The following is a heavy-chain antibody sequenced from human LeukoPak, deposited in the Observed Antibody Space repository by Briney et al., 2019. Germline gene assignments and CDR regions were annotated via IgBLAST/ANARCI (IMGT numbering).Heavy chain of an antibody. V-gene: IGHV3-33*01. J-gene: IGHJ6*02. CDR1: GFTFSSYG. D-gene: IGHD6-13*01. Sequence: GGSLRLSCAASGFTFSSYGMHWVRQAPGKGLEWVAVIWYDGSNKYYADSVKGRFTISRDNSKNTLYLQMNSLRAEDTAVYYCARDEVAAAGIGYYYYGMDVWGQGTTVTVSS. CDR3: ARDEVAAAGIGYYYYGMDV. CDR2: IWYDGSNK.